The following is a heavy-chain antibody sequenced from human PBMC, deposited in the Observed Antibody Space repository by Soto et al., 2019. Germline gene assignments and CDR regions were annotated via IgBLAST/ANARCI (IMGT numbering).Heavy chain of an antibody. D-gene: IGHD3-22*01. CDR3: ARRKGWDFDSTGYLFDF. V-gene: IGHV5-51*01. CDR1: GYTFTSYW. Sequence: PGESLKISCKGSGYTFTSYWIGWVRQMPGKGLEWMGIIYPGDSETRYSPSFQGQVTISADRSISTAYLQWSSLKASDTAMYYCARRKGWDFDSTGYLFDFWGQGTLVTVSS. CDR2: IYPGDSET. J-gene: IGHJ4*02.